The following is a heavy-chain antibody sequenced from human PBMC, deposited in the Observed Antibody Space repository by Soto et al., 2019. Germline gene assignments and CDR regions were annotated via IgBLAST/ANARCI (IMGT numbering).Heavy chain of an antibody. CDR1: GVCLSNTA. CDR3: ANLVAEGH. V-gene: IGHV3-23*01. CDR2: IKTNGGST. J-gene: IGHJ4*02. D-gene: IGHD6-13*01. Sequence: GTLRLSCAASGVCLSNTAMCWVRQTPGKGLEWVSTIKTNGGSTHYADSVKGRFPISRDTYKTILYLQMDSLRADATAVYYCANLVAEGHWGQGTLVTGSS.